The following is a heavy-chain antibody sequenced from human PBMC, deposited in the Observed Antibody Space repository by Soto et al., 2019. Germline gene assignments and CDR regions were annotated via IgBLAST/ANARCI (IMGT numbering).Heavy chain of an antibody. Sequence: GGSLRLSCAASGFTFSSYSMNWVRQAPGKGLEWVSYISSSSTIYYADSVKGRFTISRDNAKNSLYLQMNSLRAEDTAVYYCARDPRLAMVRGVIPNWFDPWGQGTLVTVSS. J-gene: IGHJ5*02. CDR2: ISSSSTI. CDR1: GFTFSSYS. CDR3: ARDPRLAMVRGVIPNWFDP. V-gene: IGHV3-48*01. D-gene: IGHD3-10*01.